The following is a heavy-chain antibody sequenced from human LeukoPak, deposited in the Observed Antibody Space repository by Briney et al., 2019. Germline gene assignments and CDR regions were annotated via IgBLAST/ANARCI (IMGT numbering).Heavy chain of an antibody. CDR1: GGSVSSGSYY. CDR2: IYYSGST. V-gene: IGHV4-61*01. Sequence: SGTLSLTCTVSGGSVSSGSYYWSWIRQPPGKGLEWIGYIYYSGSTNYNPSLKSRVTISVDTSKNQFSLKLSSVTAADTAVYYCARESDTYYYGSGSFRLDYWGQGTLVTVSS. D-gene: IGHD3-10*01. CDR3: ARESDTYYYGSGSFRLDY. J-gene: IGHJ4*02.